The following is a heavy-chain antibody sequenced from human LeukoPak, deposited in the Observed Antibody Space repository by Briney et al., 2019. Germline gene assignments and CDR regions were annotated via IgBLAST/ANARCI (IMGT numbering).Heavy chain of an antibody. D-gene: IGHD6-19*01. V-gene: IGHV3-7*04. CDR3: ARDSSGWLSGALDF. Sequence: GGSLRLSCAASAVTFSTSWLSWFRQAPGKGLEWVANIRQDGSQTHYVDSVKGRFTISRDNTKNSLYLQMNSLRVEDTAVYYCARDSSGWLSGALDFWGQGTMVTVSS. J-gene: IGHJ3*01. CDR1: AVTFSTSW. CDR2: IRQDGSQT.